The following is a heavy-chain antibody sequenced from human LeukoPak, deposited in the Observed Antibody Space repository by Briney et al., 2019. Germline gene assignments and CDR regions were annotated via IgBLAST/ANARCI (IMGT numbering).Heavy chain of an antibody. CDR3: AKEGSFSPVYYFDY. Sequence: GGSLRLSCAASGFMFSDYSMSWVRQAPGKGLEWVSSIGGSGGSTYYADSVKGRCSISRDNSQNTLYMQMNSLKAEDTAVYYCAKEGSFSPVYYFDYWGQGTLVTVSS. CDR2: IGGSGGST. D-gene: IGHD1-26*01. J-gene: IGHJ4*02. V-gene: IGHV3-23*01. CDR1: GFMFSDYS.